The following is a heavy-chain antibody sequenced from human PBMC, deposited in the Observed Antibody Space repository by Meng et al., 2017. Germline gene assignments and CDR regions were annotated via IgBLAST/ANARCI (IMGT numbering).Heavy chain of an antibody. J-gene: IGHJ4*02. CDR1: GDSVSSNSAA. D-gene: IGHD1-26*01. V-gene: IGHV6-1*01. CDR2: AYYRSKWYH. Sequence: QPQQSGPGPVKPSQTLTLICAISGDSVSSNSAAWNWIRQSPSRGLEWLGRAYYRSKWYHDYAESVKSRISIDPDTSKNQFSLQLRSVTPEDSAVYYCARGSYSFDSWGQRTLVTVSS. CDR3: ARGSYSFDS.